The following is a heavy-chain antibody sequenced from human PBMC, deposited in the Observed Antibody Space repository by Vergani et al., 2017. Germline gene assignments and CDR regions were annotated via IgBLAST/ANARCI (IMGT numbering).Heavy chain of an antibody. Sequence: SLILSCVFSLFYFISSLINFFLHSPVKVLYFFSFFSTFTKSQSYAYSVNCRFTISRDSAKNSLYLQIDSLRAEDTAVYYCAREYSSTSGRAFDFWGQGTKVTVSS. J-gene: IGHJ3*01. CDR1: LFYFISSL. CDR2: FSTFTKSQ. V-gene: IGHV3-48*01. CDR3: AREYSSTSGRAFDF. D-gene: IGHD2-2*01.